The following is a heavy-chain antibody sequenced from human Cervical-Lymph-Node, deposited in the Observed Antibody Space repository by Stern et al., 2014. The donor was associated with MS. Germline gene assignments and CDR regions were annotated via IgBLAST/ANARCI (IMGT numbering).Heavy chain of an antibody. V-gene: IGHV1-2*02. CDR2: ISPNSAGT. Sequence: QVQLVQSGAEVKEPGASVKISCKGSGYTFTAYKVHWVRQAPGQGLEWMGWISPNSAGTNYAQKFQGRVTMTRDTSISTAYMELSGLTSDDTAIYYCGRGQQSFDPWGQGTLVTVSS. J-gene: IGHJ5*02. CDR3: GRGQQSFDP. CDR1: GYTFTAYK. D-gene: IGHD1-1*01.